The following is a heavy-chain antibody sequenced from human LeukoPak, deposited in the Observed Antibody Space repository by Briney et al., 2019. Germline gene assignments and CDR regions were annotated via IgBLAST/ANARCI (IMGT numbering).Heavy chain of an antibody. CDR2: ITGSGGTT. D-gene: IGHD5-12*01. CDR3: AKHDLGGYNLIDY. J-gene: IGHJ4*02. V-gene: IGHV3-23*01. Sequence: GGSLRLSCAASGFTFSSYAMSWVRQAPGKGLELVSVITGSGGTTYSANSEKSRFTIYRDNSKNTLYLQMNSVRAEETAVYDCAKHDLGGYNLIDYWGQGTLVTVSS. CDR1: GFTFSSYA.